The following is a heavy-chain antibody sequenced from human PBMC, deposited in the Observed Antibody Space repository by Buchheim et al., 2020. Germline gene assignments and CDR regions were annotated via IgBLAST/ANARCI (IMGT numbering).Heavy chain of an antibody. CDR2: ISYDGSNK. CDR3: ARDHVVVTRFDY. D-gene: IGHD2-21*02. J-gene: IGHJ4*02. V-gene: IGHV3-30-3*01. Sequence: QVQLVESGGGVVQPGRSLRLSCAASGFTFSSYAMHWVRQAPGKGLEWVAVISYDGSNKYYADSVKGRFTISRDNSKNTTYLQMNSLRAEDTAVYYCARDHVVVTRFDYWGQGTL. CDR1: GFTFSSYA.